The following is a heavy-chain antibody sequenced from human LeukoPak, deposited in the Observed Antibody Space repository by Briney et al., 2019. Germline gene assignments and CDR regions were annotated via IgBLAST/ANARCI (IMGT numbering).Heavy chain of an antibody. J-gene: IGHJ4*02. V-gene: IGHV4-59*01. Sequence: SETLSLTCTGSGGSISSYYWSWIRQPPGKGLEWIGYIYYSGSTNYNPSLKSRVTISVDTSKNHFSLKLSSVTAADTAVYYCARDDTAMVPDYWGQGTLVTVSS. CDR1: GGSISSYY. CDR3: ARDDTAMVPDY. D-gene: IGHD5-18*01. CDR2: IYYSGST.